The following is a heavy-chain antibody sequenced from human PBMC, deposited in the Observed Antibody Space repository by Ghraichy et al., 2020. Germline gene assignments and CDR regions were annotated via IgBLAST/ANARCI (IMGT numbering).Heavy chain of an antibody. V-gene: IGHV1-69*13. J-gene: IGHJ4*02. CDR3: AKIYGDHDRASGPFDD. Sequence: SVKVSCKGSGGTFSSSSINWVRQAPGQGLEWMGGIIPSYHTTNYAEKFQGRLTITADDSTTTTYMELRSLRSEDTATYYCAKIYGDHDRASGPFDDWGQGTRVTVSS. D-gene: IGHD4-17*01. CDR2: IIPSYHTT. CDR1: GGTFSSSS.